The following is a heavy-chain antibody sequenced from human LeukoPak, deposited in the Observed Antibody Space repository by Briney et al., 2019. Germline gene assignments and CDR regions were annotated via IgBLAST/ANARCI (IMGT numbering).Heavy chain of an antibody. Sequence: GASVTVSCKASGYTFTSYDINWVRQAPGQGLEWMGLINPSGGSTSYAQKFQGRVTMTRDTSTSTVYMELSSLRSEDTAVYYCARDADYGGNSDLYDYWGQGTLVTVSS. V-gene: IGHV1-46*01. CDR2: INPSGGST. D-gene: IGHD4-23*01. CDR3: ARDADYGGNSDLYDY. CDR1: GYTFTSYD. J-gene: IGHJ4*02.